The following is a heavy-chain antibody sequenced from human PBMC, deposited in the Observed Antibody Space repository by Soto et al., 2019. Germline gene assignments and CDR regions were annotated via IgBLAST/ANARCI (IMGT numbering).Heavy chain of an antibody. V-gene: IGHV3-21*01. J-gene: IGHJ4*02. CDR3: ARDLYGDRVPY. CDR2: ISSRSAYI. CDR1: GFTFSSDS. Sequence: EVQLVESGGGLVKPGGSLRLSCAASGFTFSSDSMNCVRQAPGKGLEWVSSISSRSAYIYYADSVKGRFTISRDNAKNSLYLQMNSLRAEDTAGYYCARDLYGDRVPYWGQGTLVTVSS. D-gene: IGHD4-17*01.